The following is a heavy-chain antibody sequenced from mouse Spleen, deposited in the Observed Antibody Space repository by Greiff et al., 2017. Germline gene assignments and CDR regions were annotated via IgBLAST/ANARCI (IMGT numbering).Heavy chain of an antibody. CDR2: INPYNGGT. CDR1: GYTFTDYY. CDR3: ARSDRYDYFDY. D-gene: IGHD2-14*01. Sequence: VQLQQSGPVLVKPGASVKMSCKASGYTFTDYYMNWVKQSHGKSLEWIGVINPYNGGTSYNQKFKGKATLTVDKSSSTAYMELNSLTSEDSAVYYCARSDRYDYFDYWGQGTTLTVSS. J-gene: IGHJ2*01. V-gene: IGHV1-19*01.